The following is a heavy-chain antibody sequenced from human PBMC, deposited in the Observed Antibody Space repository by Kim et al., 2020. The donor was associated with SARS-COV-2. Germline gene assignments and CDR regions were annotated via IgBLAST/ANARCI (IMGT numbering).Heavy chain of an antibody. CDR1: GGSVSSGSYY. V-gene: IGHV4-61*01. CDR3: ARDSGSGSYYQP. CDR2: IYYSGST. J-gene: IGHJ4*02. D-gene: IGHD1-26*01. Sequence: SETLSLTCTVSGGSVSSGSYYWSWIRQPPGKGLEWIGYIYYSGSTNYNPSLKSRVTISVDTSKNQFPLKLSSVTAADTAVYYCARDSGSGSYYQPWGQGT.